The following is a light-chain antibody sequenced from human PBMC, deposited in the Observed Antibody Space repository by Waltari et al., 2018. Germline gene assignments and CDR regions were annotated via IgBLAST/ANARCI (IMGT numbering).Light chain of an antibody. CDR3: QQSYSTPPT. Sequence: DIQMTQSPSSLSASVGDRVTITCRASQSISNYLNWYQQKPGKAPKLLIYAASSLQSGVPSRFSGSGSVTDFTLTISSLQPEDFGTYYCQQSYSTPPTFGQGTKLEIK. J-gene: IGKJ2*01. CDR1: QSISNY. V-gene: IGKV1-39*01. CDR2: AAS.